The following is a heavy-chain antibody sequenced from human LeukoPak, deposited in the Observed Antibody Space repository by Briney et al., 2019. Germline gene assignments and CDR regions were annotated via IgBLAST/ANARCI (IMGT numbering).Heavy chain of an antibody. CDR2: IYPGEGIYATATT. V-gene: IGHV4-4*07. CDR3: ARDPTTVTTIFDS. CDR1: GVSISAYY. J-gene: IGHJ4*02. D-gene: IGHD4-4*01. Sequence: PSETLSLTCSVSGVSISAYYWSWIRQSAGDRLEWIGRIYPGEGIYATATTSYNPSFKSRVTMSGDTSKNQLSLKLSSVTAADTAVYYCARDPTTVTTIFDSWGQGILVTVSS.